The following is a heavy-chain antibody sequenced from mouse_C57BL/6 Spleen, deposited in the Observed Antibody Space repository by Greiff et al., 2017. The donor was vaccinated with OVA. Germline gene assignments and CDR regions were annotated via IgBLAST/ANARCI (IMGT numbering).Heavy chain of an antibody. D-gene: IGHD1-1*01. CDR3: VRGGSVY. CDR2: IRSKSNNYAT. CDR1: GFSFTTYA. J-gene: IGHJ3*01. V-gene: IGHV10-1*01. Sequence: EVMLVESGGGLVQPKGSLKLSCAASGFSFTTYAMNWVRQAPGTGLEWVARIRSKSNNYATYYADSVKDRFTISRDDSESMLYLQMNNLKTEDTAMYYCVRGGSVYWGQGTLVTVSA.